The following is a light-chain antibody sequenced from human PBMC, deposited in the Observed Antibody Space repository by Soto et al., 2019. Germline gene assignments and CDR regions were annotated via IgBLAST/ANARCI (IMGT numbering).Light chain of an antibody. Sequence: DIQLTQSPSSLSASVGDRVTITCQASQGIANYLNWYQQKPGKAPKLLIFDASNLETGVPSRFSGTGSATDFTLIISSLQPEDSGTYFCQHYDDVPYTFGQGTKLQIK. J-gene: IGKJ2*01. CDR3: QHYDDVPYT. V-gene: IGKV1-33*01. CDR1: QGIANY. CDR2: DAS.